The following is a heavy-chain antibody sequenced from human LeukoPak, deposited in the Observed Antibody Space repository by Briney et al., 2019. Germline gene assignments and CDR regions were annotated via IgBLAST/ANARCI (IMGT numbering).Heavy chain of an antibody. D-gene: IGHD3-3*01. CDR1: GGTFSSYA. J-gene: IGHJ4*02. V-gene: IGHV1-69*05. CDR3: ASAYYDFWSGYLSVYFDY. CDR2: IIPIFGTA. Sequence: SVKVSCKASGGTFSSYAISWVRQAPGQGLEWMGGIIPIFGTANYAQKFQGRVTITTDESTSTAYMELSSLRSEDTAVYYCASAYYDFWSGYLSVYFDYWGQGTLVTVSS.